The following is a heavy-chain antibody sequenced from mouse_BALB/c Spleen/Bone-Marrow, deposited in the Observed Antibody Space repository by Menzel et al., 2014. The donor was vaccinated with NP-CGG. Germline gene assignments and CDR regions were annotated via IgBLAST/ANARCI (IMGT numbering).Heavy chain of an antibody. D-gene: IGHD4-1*01. V-gene: IGHV14-3*02. J-gene: IGHJ2*01. CDR3: ASLTGTFDY. CDR1: GFNIKDTY. CDR2: IDPASGNI. Sequence: EVQGVESGTDLVKPGASVKLSCTASGFNIKDTYMHWVKQRPEQGLDWTGRIDPASGNIQYDPKFQGRAAMTADTSSNTADLQLSSLTSDDTAVYYCASLTGTFDYWGQGTPLTVSS.